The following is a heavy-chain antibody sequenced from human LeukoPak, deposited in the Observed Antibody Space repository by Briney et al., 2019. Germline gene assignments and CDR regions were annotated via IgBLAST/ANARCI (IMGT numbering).Heavy chain of an antibody. V-gene: IGHV3-11*04. Sequence: PGGSLRLSCAASGFTFSDYYMSWIRQAPGKGLEWVSYISSSGSTIYYADSVKGRFTISRDNAKNSLYLQMNSLRAEDTAVYYCAREWVATPYYFDYWGQGTLVTVSS. CDR3: AREWVATPYYFDY. CDR1: GFTFSDYY. CDR2: ISSSGSTI. D-gene: IGHD2-15*01. J-gene: IGHJ4*02.